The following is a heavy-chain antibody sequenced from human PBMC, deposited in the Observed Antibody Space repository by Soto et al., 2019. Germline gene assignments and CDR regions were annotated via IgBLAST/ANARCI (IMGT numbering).Heavy chain of an antibody. D-gene: IGHD4-4*01. CDR3: ARDVSDYSNQNYFYYMDF. CDR2: VNHSGST. Sequence: QVQLQQWGAGLLKPSETLSLTCAVYGGSFSGYYWCWIRQPPGKGLEWMGEVNHSGSTNYNPSLKHRFTISVDTSKNLFSLKLSSVTAADPAVYYCARDVSDYSNQNYFYYMDFWGKGTTVTVSS. CDR1: GGSFSGYY. J-gene: IGHJ6*03. V-gene: IGHV4-34*01.